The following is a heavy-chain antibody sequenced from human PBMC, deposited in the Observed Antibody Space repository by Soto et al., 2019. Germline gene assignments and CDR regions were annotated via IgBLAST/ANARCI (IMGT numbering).Heavy chain of an antibody. CDR2: ISAYNGNT. Sequence: ASVKVSCKASGYTFTSYDINWVRQATGQGLEWMGWISAYNGNTNYAQKLQGRVTMTTDASTSTAYMELRSLRSDDTAVYYCARADIVVVVAATPLWFDPWGQGTLVTVSS. D-gene: IGHD2-15*01. V-gene: IGHV1-18*01. CDR1: GYTFTSYD. CDR3: ARADIVVVVAATPLWFDP. J-gene: IGHJ5*02.